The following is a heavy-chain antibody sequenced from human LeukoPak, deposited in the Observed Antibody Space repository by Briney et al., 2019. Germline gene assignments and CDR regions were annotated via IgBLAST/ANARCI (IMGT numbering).Heavy chain of an antibody. CDR2: IIPIFGTA. CDR1: GGTFSSYA. CDR3: ARLYDILTGYFDY. V-gene: IGHV1-69*01. D-gene: IGHD3-9*01. Sequence: ASVKVSCKASGGTFSSYAISWVRQAPGQGLEWMGGIIPIFGTANYAQKFQGRVTITADESTSTAYMELSSLRSEDTAVYYCARLYDILTGYFDYWGQGTLVTVS. J-gene: IGHJ4*02.